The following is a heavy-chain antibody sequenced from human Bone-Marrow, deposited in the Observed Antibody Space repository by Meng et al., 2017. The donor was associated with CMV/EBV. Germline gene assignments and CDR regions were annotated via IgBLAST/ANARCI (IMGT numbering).Heavy chain of an antibody. D-gene: IGHD2-2*01. V-gene: IGHV4-59*12. Sequence: SETLSLTCTVSGGSISSYYWSWIRQPPGKGLEWIGYIYYSGSTNYNPSLKSRVTISVDTSKNQFSLKLSSVTAADTAVYYCARDRRDCSSTSCYQPVYYYGMDVWGQGTTVTVSS. J-gene: IGHJ6*02. CDR2: IYYSGST. CDR3: ARDRRDCSSTSCYQPVYYYGMDV. CDR1: GGSISSYY.